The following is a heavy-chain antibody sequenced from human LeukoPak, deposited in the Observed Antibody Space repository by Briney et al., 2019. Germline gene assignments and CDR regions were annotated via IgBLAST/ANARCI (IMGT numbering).Heavy chain of an antibody. CDR1: GFTFSSYA. D-gene: IGHD6-19*01. CDR3: AKDMNSWRDGSGLGDYFDY. J-gene: IGHJ4*02. CDR2: TSGSGRSI. Sequence: GGSLRLSCAASGFTFSSYAMSWVRQAPGKGREWVSGTSGSGRSIHYADSVKGRFTISRDNSKNTLYLQMNSLRADDTAVYYCAKDMNSWRDGSGLGDYFDYWGQGTLVTVSS. V-gene: IGHV3-23*01.